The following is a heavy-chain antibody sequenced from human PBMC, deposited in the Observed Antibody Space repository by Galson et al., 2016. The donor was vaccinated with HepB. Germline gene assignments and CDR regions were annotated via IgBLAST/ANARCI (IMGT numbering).Heavy chain of an antibody. J-gene: IGHJ4*02. CDR2: IYSSGST. CDR1: GGSVSSGTYY. V-gene: IGHV4-61*01. CDR3: ARHTREYYSSVPDY. D-gene: IGHD2/OR15-2a*01. Sequence: SETLSLTCTVSGGSVSSGTYYWSWIRLPPGKGLECIGYIYSSGSTKYNPSLESRVTISVDPSKNQFSLKVNSVTATDTAIYYCARHTREYYSSVPDYWGQGSLVTVSS.